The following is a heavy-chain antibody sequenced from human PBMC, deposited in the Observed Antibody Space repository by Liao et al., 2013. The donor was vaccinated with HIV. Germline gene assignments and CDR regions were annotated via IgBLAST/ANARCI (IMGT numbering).Heavy chain of an antibody. CDR2: IYFTGTT. D-gene: IGHD1-1*01. Sequence: QVQLHESGPGLVKPSETLSLTCSVSGGSISGYHWTWIRQPAGKRLEWIGRIYFTGTTNYNPSLRSRVTMSVDTSKNQFSLRLSSVTAADTAVYYCVRGTGRSNWPMADHWGQGTPVTVSS. V-gene: IGHV4-4*07. J-gene: IGHJ1*01. CDR3: VRGTGRSNWPMADH. CDR1: GGSISGYH.